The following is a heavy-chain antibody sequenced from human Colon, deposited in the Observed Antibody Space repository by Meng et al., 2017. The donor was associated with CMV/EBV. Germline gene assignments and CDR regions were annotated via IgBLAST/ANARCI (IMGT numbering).Heavy chain of an antibody. V-gene: IGHV7-4-1*02. CDR1: GCSFTTYA. D-gene: IGHD5-12*01. CDR3: ARGILATVDS. CDR2: INTNTGHP. Sequence: QVQLVQSGSELRRPGASVKVSCKTSGCSFTTYAMNWVRQAPGQGLEWMGWINTNTGHPTYAQGFTGRFVFSSDTSVSTAYLQISSLQSGDTAVYYCARGILATVDSWGQGTLVTVSS. J-gene: IGHJ4*02.